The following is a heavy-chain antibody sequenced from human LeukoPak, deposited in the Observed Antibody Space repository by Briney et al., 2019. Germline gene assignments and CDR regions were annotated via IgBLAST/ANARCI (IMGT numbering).Heavy chain of an antibody. D-gene: IGHD3-10*01. V-gene: IGHV3-30*02. CDR1: GFTFDSYD. J-gene: IGHJ4*02. CDR2: VSFDGRKK. CDR3: AKDRSSGQPYFDY. Sequence: GGSLRLSCAASGFTFDSYDIHWVRQAPAKGLEWVSLVSFDGRKKDYADSVRGRFTISRDNSKNTLYLQMNSLRAEDTAVYYCAKDRSSGQPYFDYWGQGTLVTVSS.